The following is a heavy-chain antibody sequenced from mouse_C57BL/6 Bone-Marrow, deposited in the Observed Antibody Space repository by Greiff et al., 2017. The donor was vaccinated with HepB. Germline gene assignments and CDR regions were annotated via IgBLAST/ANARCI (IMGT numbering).Heavy chain of an antibody. Sequence: VKLVESDAELVKPGASVKISCKVSGYTFTDHTIHWMKQRPEQGLEWIGYIYPRDGSTKYNEKFKGKATLTADKSSSTAYMQLNSLTSEDSAVYFCARGTTVVAKPSYWYFDVWGTGTTVTVSS. V-gene: IGHV1-78*01. D-gene: IGHD1-1*01. CDR2: IYPRDGST. CDR3: ARGTTVVAKPSYWYFDV. J-gene: IGHJ1*03. CDR1: GYTFTDHT.